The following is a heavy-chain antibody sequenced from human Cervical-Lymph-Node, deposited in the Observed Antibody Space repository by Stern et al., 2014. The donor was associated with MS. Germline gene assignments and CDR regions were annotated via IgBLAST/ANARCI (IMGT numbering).Heavy chain of an antibody. CDR3: ARDRGSHSDY. CDR2: ISTDTGGA. Sequence: VHLEESGAEVKKPGASVKVSCKASGYSFTAYFIHWVRQAPGQGLEWTGWISTDTGGANYAQRFQGRVTMTRDTSISTTYMELSRLRSDDTAVYYCARDRGSHSDYWGQGTLVTVSS. CDR1: GYSFTAYF. D-gene: IGHD1-26*01. V-gene: IGHV1-2*02. J-gene: IGHJ4*02.